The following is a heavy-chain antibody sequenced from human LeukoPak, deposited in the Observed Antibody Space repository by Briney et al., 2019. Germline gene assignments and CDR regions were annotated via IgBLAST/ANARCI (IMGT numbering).Heavy chain of an antibody. Sequence: GGSLRLSCAASGFTFSGYWMHWARQAPGKGLVWVSCIKGDGSDTGYADSVKGRFTISRDNAKNMLYLQMNSLRVEDTAVYYCARDPRKKGFDPWGQGTLVTVSA. CDR2: IKGDGSDT. CDR1: GFTFSGYW. CDR3: ARDPRKKGFDP. J-gene: IGHJ5*02. V-gene: IGHV3-74*01.